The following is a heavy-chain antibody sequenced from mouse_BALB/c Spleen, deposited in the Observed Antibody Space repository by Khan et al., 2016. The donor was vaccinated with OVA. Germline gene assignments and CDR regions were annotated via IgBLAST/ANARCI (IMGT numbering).Heavy chain of an antibody. V-gene: IGHV14-3*02. CDR2: IDPANGNT. CDR3: ARDYWDVFAY. J-gene: IGHJ3*01. Sequence: VQLQQPGAELVKPRASVKLSCTASGFNIKDTYMHWVKQRPEQGLEWIGRIDPANGNTKYDPKFQDKATITADISSNTAYLQLSSLTSEDTAVYYCARDYWDVFAYWGQGTLVTVSA. CDR1: GFNIKDTY. D-gene: IGHD4-1*01.